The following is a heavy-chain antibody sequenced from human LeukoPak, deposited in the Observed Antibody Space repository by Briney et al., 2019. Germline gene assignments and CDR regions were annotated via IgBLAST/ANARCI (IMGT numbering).Heavy chain of an antibody. CDR1: GGTFSSYT. CDR3: ARECCSGGSCFDY. D-gene: IGHD2-15*01. Sequence: SVKGCCEASGGTFSSYTISWVRQAPGQGLEWMGRIIPILGIANYAQKFQGRVTITADKSTSTAYMELSSLRSEDTAVYYCARECCSGGSCFDYWGQGTLVTVSS. CDR2: IIPILGIA. J-gene: IGHJ4*02. V-gene: IGHV1-69*04.